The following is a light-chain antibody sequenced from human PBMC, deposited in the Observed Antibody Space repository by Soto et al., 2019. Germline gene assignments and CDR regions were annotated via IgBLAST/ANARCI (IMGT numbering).Light chain of an antibody. J-gene: IGLJ2*01. Sequence: QSALTQPASVSGSPGQSITISCTGTSSDVGGYNYVSWYQQHPGKAPKLMIYEVSNRPSGVSNRFSCSKSGNTASLTISGLQAEDEADYYCSSYTSSSTHVVFGGGTKVTVL. CDR2: EVS. CDR1: SSDVGGYNY. CDR3: SSYTSSSTHVV. V-gene: IGLV2-14*01.